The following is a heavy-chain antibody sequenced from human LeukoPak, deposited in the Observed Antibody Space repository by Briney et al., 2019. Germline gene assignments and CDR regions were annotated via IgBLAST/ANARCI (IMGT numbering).Heavy chain of an antibody. CDR2: ISYDGSNK. CDR1: GFTFSSYG. D-gene: IGHD1-26*01. CDR3: AKDRNSGTGDY. V-gene: IGHV3-30*18. Sequence: GGSLRLSCAASGFTFSSYGMHWVRQAPGKGLEWVAVISYDGSNKYYADSVKGRFTTSRDNSKNTLYLQMISLRAEDTAVYYCAKDRNSGTGDYWGQGTLVTVSS. J-gene: IGHJ4*02.